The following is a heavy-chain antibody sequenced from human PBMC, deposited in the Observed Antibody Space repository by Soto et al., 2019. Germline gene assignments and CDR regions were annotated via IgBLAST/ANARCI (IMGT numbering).Heavy chain of an antibody. CDR1: GGSFSGYY. CDR2: INHSGST. V-gene: IGHV4-34*01. Sequence: PSETLSLTCAVYGGSFSGYYWSWIRQPPGKGLEWIGEINHSGSTNYNPSLKSRVTISVDTSKNQFSLKLSSVTAADTAVYYCARDRGVRGYSSSYYYYGMDVWGQGTTVTV. D-gene: IGHD6-13*01. CDR3: ARDRGVRGYSSSYYYYGMDV. J-gene: IGHJ6*02.